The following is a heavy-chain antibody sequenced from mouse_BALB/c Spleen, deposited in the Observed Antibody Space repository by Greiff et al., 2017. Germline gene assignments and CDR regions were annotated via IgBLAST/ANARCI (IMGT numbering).Heavy chain of an antibody. J-gene: IGHJ3*01. CDR3: TGYGYDVGFAY. D-gene: IGHD2-2*01. Sequence: VQLQQSGTVLARPGASVKMSCKASGYSFTSYWMHWVKQRPGQGLEWIGAIYPGNSDTSYNQKFKGKAKLTAVTSASTAYMELSSLTNEDSAVYYCTGYGYDVGFAYWGQGTLVTVSA. CDR2: IYPGNSDT. V-gene: IGHV1-5*01. CDR1: GYSFTSYW.